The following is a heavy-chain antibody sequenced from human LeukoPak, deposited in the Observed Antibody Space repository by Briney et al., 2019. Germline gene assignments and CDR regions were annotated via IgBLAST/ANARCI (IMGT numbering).Heavy chain of an antibody. Sequence: AAVKVSCKASGYTFTSYGISWVRQAPGQGLEWMGWISAYNGNTNYAQKLQGRVTMTTDTSTSTAYMELRSLRSDDTAVYYCARESGIVGAQSDAFDIWGQGTMDTVSS. D-gene: IGHD1-26*01. J-gene: IGHJ3*02. CDR2: ISAYNGNT. CDR3: ARESGIVGAQSDAFDI. V-gene: IGHV1-18*01. CDR1: GYTFTSYG.